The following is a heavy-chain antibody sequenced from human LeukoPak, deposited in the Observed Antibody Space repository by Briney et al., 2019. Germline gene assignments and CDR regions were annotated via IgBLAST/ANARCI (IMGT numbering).Heavy chain of an antibody. CDR2: INPNSGGT. Sequence: ASVKVSCKASGYTFTGYYMHWVRQAPGQGLEWMGWINPNSGGTNYAQKFQGRVTMTRDTSISTAYMELSRLRSDDTAVYYCARDGRIVGATDYYYYYMDVWGKGTTVTVSS. CDR3: ARDGRIVGATDYYYYYMDV. CDR1: GYTFTGYY. V-gene: IGHV1-2*02. J-gene: IGHJ6*03. D-gene: IGHD1-26*01.